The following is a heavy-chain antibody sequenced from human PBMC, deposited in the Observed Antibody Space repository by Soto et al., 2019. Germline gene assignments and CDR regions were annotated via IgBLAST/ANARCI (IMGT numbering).Heavy chain of an antibody. CDR3: AREVNSSPARGPNWFDP. CDR1: GDSINNSHW. J-gene: IGHJ5*02. D-gene: IGHD6-13*01. Sequence: QVQLQESGPGLVQPSGTLSLTCAVSGDSINNSHWWSWVRQTPGKGLEWIGETYHSGTTNYNPSLKTRVTISIDKSKNQFSLKRNSVTAADTAVYYCAREVNSSPARGPNWFDPWGQGPLVTVSS. V-gene: IGHV4-4*02. CDR2: TYHSGTT.